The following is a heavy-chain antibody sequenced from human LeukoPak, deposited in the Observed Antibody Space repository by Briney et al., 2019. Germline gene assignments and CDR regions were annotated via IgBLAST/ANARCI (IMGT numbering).Heavy chain of an antibody. Sequence: GGSLRLSCAASGFTFSSYAMSWVRQAPGKGLEWVSSINDSSDSTYYADSVKGRFTISRDNSKNTLYLLMNNLRAEDTAIFYCATAYCSSTSCPTWGQRTLVTVSS. D-gene: IGHD2-2*01. V-gene: IGHV3-23*01. J-gene: IGHJ5*02. CDR1: GFTFSSYA. CDR2: INDSSDST. CDR3: ATAYCSSTSCPT.